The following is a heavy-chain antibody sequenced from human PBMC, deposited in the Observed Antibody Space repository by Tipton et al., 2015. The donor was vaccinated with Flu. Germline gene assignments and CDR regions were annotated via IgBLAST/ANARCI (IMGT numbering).Heavy chain of an antibody. J-gene: IGHJ4*01. CDR1: GFTFSHYW. Sequence: SLRLSCATSGFTFSHYWMNWVRQAPGKGLEWVSYISSGSSTIYYADSVKDRFTISRDNAKSSLYLQMNSLRAEDTAVCYCARDRGGTPGYWGHRTLVTFS. CDR2: ISSGSSTI. V-gene: IGHV3-48*04. CDR3: ARDRGGTPGY.